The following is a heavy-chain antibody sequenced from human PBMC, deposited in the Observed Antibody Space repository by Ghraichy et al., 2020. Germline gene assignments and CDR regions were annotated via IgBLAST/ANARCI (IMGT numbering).Heavy chain of an antibody. CDR2: ISAGRTI. CDR3: VRDCAPFSRGWYDYHGDGIDV. Sequence: WGSLRLSCAASGLTFSGYSMNWVRQAPGKGLEWVAYISAGRTIYYADSVKGRFTIFRDNAKDSLYLQMNSLRDEDTAVYYCVRDCAPFSRGWYDYHGDGIDVWGLGTTVTVSS. J-gene: IGHJ6*02. V-gene: IGHV3-48*02. CDR1: GLTFSGYS. D-gene: IGHD3-10*01.